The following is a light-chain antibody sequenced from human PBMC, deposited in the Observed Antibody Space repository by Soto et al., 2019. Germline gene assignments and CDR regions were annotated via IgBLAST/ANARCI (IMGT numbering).Light chain of an antibody. J-gene: IGKJ1*01. V-gene: IGKV3-15*01. CDR1: QSVSGN. CDR2: GAS. Sequence: EIVMTQSPATLSVSPGERATLSCRASQSVSGNLAWYQQKPGQAFRLLIYGASTRATGILARFSGSVPGTEFTLTTSSLLSEDFAGYYYQQYNSCQMFDQGTTVDIK. CDR3: QQYNSCQM.